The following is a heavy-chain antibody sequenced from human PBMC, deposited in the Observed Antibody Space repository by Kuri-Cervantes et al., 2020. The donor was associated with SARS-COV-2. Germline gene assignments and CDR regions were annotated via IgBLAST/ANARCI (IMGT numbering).Heavy chain of an antibody. CDR2: IRYDGSNK. CDR1: GFTFSSYG. Sequence: GESLKISCAASGFTFSSYGMHWVRQAPGKGLEWVAFIRYDGSNKYYADSVKGRFTISRDNSKNTLYLQMNSLRAEDTAVYYCAKDEVITGTPLDYWGQGTLVTCYS. J-gene: IGHJ4*02. V-gene: IGHV3-30*02. D-gene: IGHD1-7*01. CDR3: AKDEVITGTPLDY.